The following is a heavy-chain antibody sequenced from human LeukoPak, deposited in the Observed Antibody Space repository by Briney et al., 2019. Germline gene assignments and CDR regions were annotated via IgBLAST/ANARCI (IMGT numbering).Heavy chain of an antibody. J-gene: IGHJ4*02. D-gene: IGHD1-14*01. CDR2: IKPGGSST. CDR3: ARSNQADDY. V-gene: IGHV3-74*01. CDR1: GFTFSSYW. Sequence: PGGSLRLSCAASGFTFSSYWMHWVRQVPGKGLVWVSRIKPGGSSTAYADSVKGRFTISRDNAKNTLYLQMDSLRAEDTAIYYCARSNQADDYWGQGTLVTVSS.